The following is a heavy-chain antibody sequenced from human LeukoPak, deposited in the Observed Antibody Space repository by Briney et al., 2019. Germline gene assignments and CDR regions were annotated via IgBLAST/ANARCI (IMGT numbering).Heavy chain of an antibody. CDR2: AIPMVGTA. CDR1: GDSFSTYV. D-gene: IGHD5-12*01. V-gene: IGHV1-69*13. Sequence: SVKVSCKASGDSFSTYVISWVRQAPGQGLEWMGGAIPMVGTANIAQKFQGRVTITADESTSTAYMELSSLRSDDTAVYYCARGTDDYIVATTSFEYWGQGTLVTVSS. J-gene: IGHJ4*02. CDR3: ARGTDDYIVATTSFEY.